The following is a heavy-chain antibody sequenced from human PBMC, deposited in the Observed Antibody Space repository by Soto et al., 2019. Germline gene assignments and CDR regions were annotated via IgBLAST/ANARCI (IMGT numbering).Heavy chain of an antibody. D-gene: IGHD4-17*01. V-gene: IGHV3-21*01. CDR3: ARGYGDYGAFDI. CDR1: GFTFSSYS. CDR2: ISSSSSYI. J-gene: IGHJ3*02. Sequence: PGGSLRLSCAASGFTFSSYSMNWVRQAPGKGLEWVSSISSSSSYIYYADSVKGRFTISRDNAKNSLYLQMNSLRAEDTAVYYCARGYGDYGAFDIWGQGTTVTVSS.